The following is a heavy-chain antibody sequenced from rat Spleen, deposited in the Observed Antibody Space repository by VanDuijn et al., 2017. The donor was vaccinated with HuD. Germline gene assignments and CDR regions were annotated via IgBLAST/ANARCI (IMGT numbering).Heavy chain of an antibody. CDR2: INTGGGTT. CDR3: ARFGGTTDYFDY. J-gene: IGHJ2*01. CDR1: GYTFTSYY. D-gene: IGHD1-4*01. V-gene: IGHV1-43*01. Sequence: QVQLQQSGAELAKPGSSVRISCKASGYTFTSYYISWIKQTTGQGLEYIGYINTGGGTTNYNEKFKGKATLTVDKSSSTAFMQLSSLTPDDSAVYYCARFGGTTDYFDYWGQGVIVTVSS.